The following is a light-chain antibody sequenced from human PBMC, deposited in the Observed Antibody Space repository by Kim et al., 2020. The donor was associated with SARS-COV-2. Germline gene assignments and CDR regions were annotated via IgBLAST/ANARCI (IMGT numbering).Light chain of an antibody. CDR2: DAS. CDR1: QNVGSH. V-gene: IGKV3-11*01. Sequence: IVLTQSPTTLSLSPGERASLSCRASQNVGSHLAWYQQKPGQAPRLLLYDASNRATGIPARFSGSGSGSDFTLTISSLEPEDFAVYYCQQRSNWPLTFGGGTKVDIK. CDR3: QQRSNWPLT. J-gene: IGKJ4*01.